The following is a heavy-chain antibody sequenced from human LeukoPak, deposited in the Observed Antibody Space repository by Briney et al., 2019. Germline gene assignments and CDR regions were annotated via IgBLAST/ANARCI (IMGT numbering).Heavy chain of an antibody. CDR2: IYHSGST. CDR1: GGSISSSNW. J-gene: IGHJ4*02. D-gene: IGHD3-22*01. CDR3: ARDPTHPYYYDSSGYYFDY. V-gene: IGHV4-4*02. Sequence: SETLSLTCAVSGGSISSSNWWSWVRQPPGKGLEWIGEIYHSGSTNYNPSLKSRVTISVDKSKNQFSLKLSSVTAADTAVYYCARDPTHPYYYDSSGYYFDYWGQGTLVTVSS.